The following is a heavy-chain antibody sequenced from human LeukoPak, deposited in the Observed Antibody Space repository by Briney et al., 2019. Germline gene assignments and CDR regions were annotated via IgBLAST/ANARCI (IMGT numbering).Heavy chain of an antibody. V-gene: IGHV3-73*01. CDR3: TATVTTCY. CDR2: IRSKANSYAT. Sequence: PGGSLRLSCAASGFTFSGSAMHWVRQASGKGLEWVGRIRSKANSYATAYAASVKGRFTISRDDSKNTAYLQMNSLKTEGTAVYYCTATVTTCYWGQGTLVTVSS. J-gene: IGHJ4*02. CDR1: GFTFSGSA. D-gene: IGHD4-17*01.